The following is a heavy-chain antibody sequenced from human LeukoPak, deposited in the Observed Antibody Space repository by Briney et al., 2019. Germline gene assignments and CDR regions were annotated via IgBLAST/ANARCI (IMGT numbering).Heavy chain of an antibody. D-gene: IGHD6-13*01. Sequence: GESLKISCKGSGYRFTTYWIGWVRQMPGEGLEWMGIIYPGDSDTRYSPSFQGQVTISADKSIRTAYLQWSSLKASDTAMYYCARASGTGNIDYWGQGTLVTVSS. V-gene: IGHV5-51*01. CDR1: GYRFTTYW. CDR3: ARASGTGNIDY. J-gene: IGHJ4*02. CDR2: IYPGDSDT.